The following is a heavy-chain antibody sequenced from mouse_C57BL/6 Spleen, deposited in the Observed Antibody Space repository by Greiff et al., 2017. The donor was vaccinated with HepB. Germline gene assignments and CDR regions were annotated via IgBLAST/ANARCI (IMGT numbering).Heavy chain of an antibody. CDR3: ARTGSSLYWYFDV. CDR1: GYTFTSYW. V-gene: IGHV1-52*01. Sequence: QVQLQQPGAELVRPGSSVKLSCKASGYTFTSYWMHWVKQRPIQGLEWIGNIDPSDSETHYNQKFKDKATLTVDKSSSTAYMQLSSLTSEDSAVYYCARTGSSLYWYFDVWGTGTTVTVSS. J-gene: IGHJ1*03. CDR2: IDPSDSET. D-gene: IGHD1-1*01.